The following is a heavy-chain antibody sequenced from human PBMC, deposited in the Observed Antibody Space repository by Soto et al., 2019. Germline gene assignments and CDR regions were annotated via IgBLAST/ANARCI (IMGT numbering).Heavy chain of an antibody. D-gene: IGHD6-6*01. J-gene: IGHJ6*02. CDR3: ARDSIAARPSPYYYYGMDV. CDR2: IYYSGST. CDR1: GGSISSGGYY. V-gene: IGHV4-31*03. Sequence: PSETLSLTCTVSGGSISSGGYYWSWIRQHPGKGLEWIGYIYYSGSTYYNPSLKSRVTISVDTSKNQFSLKLSSVTAADTAVYYCARDSIAARPSPYYYYGMDVWGQGTTVTVSS.